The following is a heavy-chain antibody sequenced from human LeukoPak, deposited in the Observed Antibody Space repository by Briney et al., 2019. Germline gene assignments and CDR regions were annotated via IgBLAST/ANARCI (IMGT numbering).Heavy chain of an antibody. CDR3: ARLSSFAFDI. CDR1: GFTCSTHV. D-gene: IGHD3-16*02. Sequence: GGSLRLSCAASGFTCSTHVMSWVRQAPGKGLEWLSLILHNGDSTYYADSVKGRFTISRDNSKNTLYLQMNSLRAEDTAVYYCARLSSFAFDIWGQGTMVTVSS. J-gene: IGHJ3*02. V-gene: IGHV3-23*01. CDR2: ILHNGDST.